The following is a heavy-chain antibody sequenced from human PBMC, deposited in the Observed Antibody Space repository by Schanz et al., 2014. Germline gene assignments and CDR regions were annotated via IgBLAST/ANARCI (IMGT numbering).Heavy chain of an antibody. CDR3: TRGGYSYALSAFDI. D-gene: IGHD5-18*01. CDR2: ITAYNGDT. J-gene: IGHJ3*02. Sequence: QVQLVQSGAEVKKPGASVKVSCKASGYTFNNYTYVMIWVRQAPGQGLEWMGWITAYNGDTNYALKLQGRVTMTTDTSTGTAYMELRSLRSDDTALYYCTRGGYSYALSAFDIWGQGTMVTVSS. V-gene: IGHV1-18*01. CDR1: GYTFNNYTYV.